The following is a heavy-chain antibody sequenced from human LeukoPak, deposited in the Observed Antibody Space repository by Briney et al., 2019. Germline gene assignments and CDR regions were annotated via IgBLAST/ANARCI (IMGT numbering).Heavy chain of an antibody. CDR3: ASNKEIFYDRSGGY. V-gene: IGHV3-23*01. CDR2: ISGSGGNT. J-gene: IGHJ4*02. D-gene: IGHD3-22*01. CDR1: GFTFSNYA. Sequence: PGESLTLSCAASGFTFSNYAVSWVRQAPGKGLEWVSAISGSGGNTYYADSVKGRFPISRDKSKNTLFLQMKSLRAEDTGLYFCASNKEIFYDRSGGYWGRGPLVTVSS.